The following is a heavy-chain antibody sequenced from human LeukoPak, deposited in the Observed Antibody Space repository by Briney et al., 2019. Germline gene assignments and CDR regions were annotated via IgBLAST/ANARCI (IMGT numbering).Heavy chain of an antibody. CDR2: IYSGGST. V-gene: IGHV3-53*01. CDR1: GFTVSSNY. Sequence: QPGGSLRLSCAASGFTVSSNYMSWVRQAPGKGLEWVSVIYSGGSTYYADSVKGRFTISRDNSKNTLYFQMNSLRAEDTAVYYCARTIPAIAAAGIVYYYYGMDVRGQGTTVTVSS. D-gene: IGHD6-13*01. J-gene: IGHJ6*02. CDR3: ARTIPAIAAAGIVYYYYGMDV.